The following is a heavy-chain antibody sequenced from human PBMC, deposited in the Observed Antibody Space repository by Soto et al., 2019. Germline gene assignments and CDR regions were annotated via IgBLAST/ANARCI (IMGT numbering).Heavy chain of an antibody. D-gene: IGHD4-17*01. V-gene: IGHV3-49*03. CDR2: IRSKAYGGTT. CDR1: GFTFGDYA. J-gene: IGHJ6*02. CDR3: TRDLDYVGYYYYYGMDV. Sequence: GGSLRLSCTASGFTFGDYAMSWFRQAPGKGLEWVGFIRSKAYGGTTEYAASVKGRFTISRDDSKSIAYLQMNSLKTEDTAVYYCTRDLDYVGYYYYYGMDVWGQGTTVTVSS.